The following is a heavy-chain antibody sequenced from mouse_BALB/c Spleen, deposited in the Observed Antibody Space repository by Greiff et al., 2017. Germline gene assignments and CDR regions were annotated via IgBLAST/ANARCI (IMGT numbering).Heavy chain of an antibody. CDR3: TRRPSGYAMDY. CDR2: INPSNGGT. CDR1: GYTFTSYY. Sequence: VKLVESGAELVKPGASVKLSCKASGYTFTSYYMYWVKQRPGQGLEWIGEINPSNGGTNFNEKFKSKATLTVDKSSSTAYMQLSSLTSEDSAVYYCTRRPSGYAMDYWGQGTSVTVSS. V-gene: IGHV1S81*02. J-gene: IGHJ4*01.